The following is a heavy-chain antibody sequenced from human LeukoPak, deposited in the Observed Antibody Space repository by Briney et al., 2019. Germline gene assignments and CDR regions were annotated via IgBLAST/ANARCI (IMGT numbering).Heavy chain of an antibody. CDR1: GYTFTSYG. D-gene: IGHD3-22*01. CDR3: ASQEYDSSGYLWAFDI. V-gene: IGHV1-18*01. Sequence: ASVKVSCKASGYTFTSYGISWVRQAPGQGLKWMGWISAYNGNTNYAQKLQGRVTMTTDTSTSTAYMELRSQRSDDTAVYYCASQEYDSSGYLWAFDIWGQGTMVTVSS. J-gene: IGHJ3*02. CDR2: ISAYNGNT.